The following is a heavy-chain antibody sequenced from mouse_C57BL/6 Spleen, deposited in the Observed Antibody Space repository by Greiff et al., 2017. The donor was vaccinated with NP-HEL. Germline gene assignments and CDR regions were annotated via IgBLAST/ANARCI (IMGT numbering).Heavy chain of an antibody. V-gene: IGHV1-22*01. CDR1: GYTFTDYN. D-gene: IGHD1-1*01. CDR2: INPNNGGT. J-gene: IGHJ2*01. Sequence: EVQLQQSGPELVKPGASVKMSCKASGYTFTDYNMHWVKQSHGKSLEWIGYINPNNGGTSYNQKFKGKATLTVNKSSSTAYMELRSLTSEDSAVYYCARHYYGSTGFDYWGQGTTLTVSS. CDR3: ARHYYGSTGFDY.